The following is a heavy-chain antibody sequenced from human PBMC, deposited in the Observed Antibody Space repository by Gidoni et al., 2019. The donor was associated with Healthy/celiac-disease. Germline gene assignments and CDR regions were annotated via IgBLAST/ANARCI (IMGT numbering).Heavy chain of an antibody. J-gene: IGHJ6*02. CDR1: GFTFSRSA. CDR2: IVVGSGNT. D-gene: IGHD1-26*01. V-gene: IGHV1-58*02. CDR3: AAEDPSGSYLGNYYYGMDV. Sequence: QMQLVQSGPEVKKPGTSVQVSCKASGFTFSRSAMQWVRQARGQRLEWIGWIVVGSGNTNYAQKFQERVSITRDMSTSTAYMELSSLRSEDTAVYYCAAEDPSGSYLGNYYYGMDVWGQGTTVTVSS.